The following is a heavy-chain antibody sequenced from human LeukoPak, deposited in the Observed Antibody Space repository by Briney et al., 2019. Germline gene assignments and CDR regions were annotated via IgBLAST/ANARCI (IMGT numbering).Heavy chain of an antibody. V-gene: IGHV3-9*01. CDR3: AKDMNSGNYYGQFGH. D-gene: IGHD3-22*01. J-gene: IGHJ4*02. Sequence: GGSLRLSCAASGFTFDDYAMHWVRQAPGKGLEWVSGISWNSGSLDYADSVKGRFTISRDNAKNSLYLQMNSLRAEDTALYYCAKDMNSGNYYGQFGHWGQGTLVTVSS. CDR1: GFTFDDYA. CDR2: ISWNSGSL.